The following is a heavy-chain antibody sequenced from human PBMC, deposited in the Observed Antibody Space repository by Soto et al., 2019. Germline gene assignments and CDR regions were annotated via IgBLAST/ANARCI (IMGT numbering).Heavy chain of an antibody. CDR1: GFTFSSYA. CDR2: ISGSGGST. V-gene: IGHV3-23*01. Sequence: GESLKISCAASGFTFSSYAMSWVRQAPGKGLEWVSAISGSGGSTYYADSVKGRFTISRDNSKNTLYLQMNSLRAEDTAVYYCAKGEDYDFWSGYNPYYYYGMDVWGQGTTVTVSS. J-gene: IGHJ6*02. D-gene: IGHD3-3*01. CDR3: AKGEDYDFWSGYNPYYYYGMDV.